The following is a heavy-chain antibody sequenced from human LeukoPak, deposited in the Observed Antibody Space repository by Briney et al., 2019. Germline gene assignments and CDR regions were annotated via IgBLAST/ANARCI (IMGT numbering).Heavy chain of an antibody. J-gene: IGHJ4*02. CDR1: GYTVTFYY. D-gene: IGHD6-13*01. Sequence: GASVTVSFTSAGYTVTFYYMDWVRQAHGQGQEWMGWIIPNSGSTNYDQKFQGSVTMPRHTSISTAYMELSRLRSDATAVYYCARGIAAALTSFDYWGQGTLVTVSS. V-gene: IGHV1-2*02. CDR2: IIPNSGST. CDR3: ARGIAAALTSFDY.